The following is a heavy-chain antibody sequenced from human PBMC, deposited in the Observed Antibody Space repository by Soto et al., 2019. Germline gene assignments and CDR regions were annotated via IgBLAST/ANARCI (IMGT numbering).Heavy chain of an antibody. V-gene: IGHV1-2*04. CDR1: GYTFTGYY. Sequence: ASVKVSCKASGYTFTGYYMHWVRQAPGQGLEWMGWINPNSGGTNYAQKFQGWVTMTRDTSISTAYMELSRLRSDDTAVYYCAREGEYYGSGSYEKPYYYYYMDVWGKGTTVTASS. CDR3: AREGEYYGSGSYEKPYYYYYMDV. J-gene: IGHJ6*03. CDR2: INPNSGGT. D-gene: IGHD3-10*01.